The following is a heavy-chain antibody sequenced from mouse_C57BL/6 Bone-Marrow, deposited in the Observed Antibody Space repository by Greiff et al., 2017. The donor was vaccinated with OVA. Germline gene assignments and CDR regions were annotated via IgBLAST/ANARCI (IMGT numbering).Heavy chain of an antibody. J-gene: IGHJ4*01. Sequence: QVHVKQSGAELVKPGASVKISCKASGYAFSSYWMNWVKQRPGKGLEWIGQIYPGDGDTNYNGKFKGKATLTADKSSSTAYMQLSSLTSEDSAVSVYAIEDYYGSSYYYAMDYWGQGTSVTVSS. V-gene: IGHV1-80*01. CDR3: AIEDYYGSSYYYAMDY. CDR2: IYPGDGDT. D-gene: IGHD1-1*01. CDR1: GYAFSSYW.